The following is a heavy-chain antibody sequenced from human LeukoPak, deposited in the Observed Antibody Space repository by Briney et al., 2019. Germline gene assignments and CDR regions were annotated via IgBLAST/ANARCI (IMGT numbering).Heavy chain of an antibody. J-gene: IGHJ4*02. Sequence: GGSPRLSCGASGFTFSSYEMNWVRQAPGKGQEWVSYISSSGSTIYYADSVKGRFTISRDNAKNSLYLQMNSLRAEDTAVYYCARDYSSGFLDYWGQGTLVTVSS. D-gene: IGHD6-19*01. CDR2: ISSSGSTI. CDR3: ARDYSSGFLDY. V-gene: IGHV3-48*03. CDR1: GFTFSSYE.